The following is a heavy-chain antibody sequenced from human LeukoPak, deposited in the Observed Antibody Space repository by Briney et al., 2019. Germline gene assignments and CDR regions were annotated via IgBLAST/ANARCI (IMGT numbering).Heavy chain of an antibody. CDR3: ARDNRGYPYYFDY. J-gene: IGHJ4*02. Sequence: GGSLRLSCAASGFTFSSYWMSWVRQAPGKGLEWVTNIKQDGSEKYYVDSVKGRFTISRDNAKNSLYLQMNSLRAEDTAVYYCARDNRGYPYYFDYWGQGTLVTVSS. CDR2: IKQDGSEK. V-gene: IGHV3-7*01. D-gene: IGHD5-18*01. CDR1: GFTFSSYW.